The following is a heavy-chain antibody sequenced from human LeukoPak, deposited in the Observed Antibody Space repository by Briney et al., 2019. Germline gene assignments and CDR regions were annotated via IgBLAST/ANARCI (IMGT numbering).Heavy chain of an antibody. CDR2: ISWDGGST. CDR1: GFTFDDYT. CDR3: AKEAIASAGLDS. V-gene: IGHV3-43*01. D-gene: IGHD6-25*01. J-gene: IGHJ4*02. Sequence: PGGSLRLSCAASGFTFDDYTLHWVRQAPGKGLEWVSLISWDGGSTYYADSVKGRFTISRDNSKNSLYLQMNSLRTEDTALYYCAKEAIASAGLDSWGQGALVTVSS.